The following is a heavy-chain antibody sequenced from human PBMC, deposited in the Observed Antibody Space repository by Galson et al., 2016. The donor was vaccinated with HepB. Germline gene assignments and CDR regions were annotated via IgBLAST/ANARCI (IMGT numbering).Heavy chain of an antibody. CDR2: IGGSGGST. D-gene: IGHD1-26*01. J-gene: IGHJ2*01. Sequence: SLRLSCAASGFTFSSYVMSWVRQAPGKGLEWVSGIGGSGGSTYYADSVKGRFTISRDNSKNTLYLQMNSLRAEDTAVYYCAKSLIVGPTMKWYFDLWGRGTLVTVSS. V-gene: IGHV3-23*01. CDR1: GFTFSSYV. CDR3: AKSLIVGPTMKWYFDL.